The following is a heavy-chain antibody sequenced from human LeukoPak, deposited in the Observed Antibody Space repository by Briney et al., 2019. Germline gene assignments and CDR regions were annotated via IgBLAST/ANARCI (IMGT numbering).Heavy chain of an antibody. V-gene: IGHV6-1*01. CDR3: ARGARIAARPGHYYYMDV. J-gene: IGHJ6*03. CDR2: TYYRSKWYN. CDR1: GDIVSSNSAA. Sequence: SQTLSLTCAISGDIVSSNSAAWNWIRQSPSRGLEWLGRTYYRSKWYNDYAVSVKSRITINPDTSKTQFSLQLNSVTPEDTAVYCCARGARIAARPGHYYYMDVWGKGTTVTVSS. D-gene: IGHD6-6*01.